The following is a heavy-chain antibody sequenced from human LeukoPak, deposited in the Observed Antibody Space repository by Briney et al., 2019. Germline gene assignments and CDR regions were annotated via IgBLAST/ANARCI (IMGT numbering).Heavy chain of an antibody. Sequence: PSETLSLTCTVSGGSISSSSYYWGWIRQPPGKGLEWIGSIYYSGSTYYNPSLKSRVTISVDTSKNQFSLKLSSVTAADTAVYYCASPADLTGIFDYWGQGTLVTVSS. CDR2: IYYSGST. J-gene: IGHJ4*02. CDR1: GGSISSSSYY. CDR3: ASPADLTGIFDY. V-gene: IGHV4-39*01. D-gene: IGHD1-20*01.